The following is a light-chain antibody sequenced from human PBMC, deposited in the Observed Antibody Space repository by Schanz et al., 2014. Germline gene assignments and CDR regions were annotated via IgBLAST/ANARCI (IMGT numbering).Light chain of an antibody. CDR2: EVS. Sequence: QSALTQPRSVSGSPGQSVTISCAGTSSDVGGHNYVSWYQHHPGKAPKLMIYEVSKRPSGVSNRFSGSKSGNTASLTVSGLQAEDEADYYCSSYAGSNRDIFGTGTKLTVL. J-gene: IGLJ1*01. CDR3: SSYAGSNRDI. V-gene: IGLV2-8*01. CDR1: SSDVGGHNY.